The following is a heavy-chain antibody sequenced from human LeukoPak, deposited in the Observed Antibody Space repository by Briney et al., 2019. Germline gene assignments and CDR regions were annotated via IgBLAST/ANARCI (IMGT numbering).Heavy chain of an antibody. D-gene: IGHD3-10*01. CDR1: GFTFSSHW. Sequence: GGSLRLSCAASGFTFSSHWMSWVRQAPGRGLEWVASVKQDVNQKYYVDSVKGRFTISRDNAENSLFLQMNSLRAEDTAVYYCARGRYGSGPHTYYYYYYYMDVWGKGTTVTVSS. CDR3: ARGRYGSGPHTYYYYYYYMDV. V-gene: IGHV3-7*01. J-gene: IGHJ6*03. CDR2: VKQDVNQK.